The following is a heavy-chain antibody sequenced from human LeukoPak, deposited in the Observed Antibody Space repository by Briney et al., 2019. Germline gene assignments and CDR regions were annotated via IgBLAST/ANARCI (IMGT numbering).Heavy chain of an antibody. CDR2: IIPIFGTA. V-gene: IGHV1-69*05. J-gene: IGHJ4*02. CDR1: GGTFSSYA. Sequence: SVKVSFKASGGTFSSYAISWVRQAPGQGLEWMGRIIPIFGTANYAQKFQGRVTITTDESTSTAYMELSSLRSEDTAVYYCARSWMTGYYVGYFDYWGQGTLVTVS. D-gene: IGHD3-9*01. CDR3: ARSWMTGYYVGYFDY.